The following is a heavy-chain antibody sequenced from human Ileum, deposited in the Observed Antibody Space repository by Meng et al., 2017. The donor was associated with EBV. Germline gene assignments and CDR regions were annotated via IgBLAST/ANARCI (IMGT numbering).Heavy chain of an antibody. D-gene: IGHD6-19*01. CDR3: ARDGYSSGSD. Sequence: QVQLKGSGPGLVKPSETLSLTCSVSGGSVSSGGNYWSWIRQPPGKGLEWIGYIYNSGSTNYNPSLKSRVTISVDTSKNQFSLKLSSVTAADTAVYYCARDGYSSGSDWGQGTPVTVSS. V-gene: IGHV4-61*08. CDR2: IYNSGST. J-gene: IGHJ4*02. CDR1: GGSVSSGGNY.